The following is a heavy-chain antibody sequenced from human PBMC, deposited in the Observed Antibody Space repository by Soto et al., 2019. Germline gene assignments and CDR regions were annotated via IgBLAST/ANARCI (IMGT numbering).Heavy chain of an antibody. CDR2: IIPILGIA. CDR1: GGTFSSYT. V-gene: IGHV1-69*02. CDR3: ARWLGGDCYSVEF. J-gene: IGHJ4*02. D-gene: IGHD2-21*02. Sequence: QVQLVQSGAEVKKPGSSVKVSCKASGGTFSSYTISWVRQAPGQGLEWMGRIIPILGIANYAQKFQGRVTITADKATSTASMGLSSLRSDDTDVYYCARWLGGDCYSVEFWGQGTLVTVSS.